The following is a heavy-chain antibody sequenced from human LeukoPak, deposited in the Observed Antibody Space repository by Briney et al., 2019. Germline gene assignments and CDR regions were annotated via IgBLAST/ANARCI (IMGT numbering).Heavy chain of an antibody. CDR1: GYNFTTYW. CDR2: IYPGDSDT. CDR3: ARHSGNYPPKGPRTYFDY. V-gene: IGHV5-51*01. J-gene: IGHJ4*02. D-gene: IGHD1-26*01. Sequence: GESLKISCKGSGYNFTTYWIGWVRQMPGEGLEWMGIIYPGDSDTRYSPAFQGQVTISADKSINTAYLRWSSLKASDTAMYYCARHSGNYPPKGPRTYFDYWGQGTLVTVSS.